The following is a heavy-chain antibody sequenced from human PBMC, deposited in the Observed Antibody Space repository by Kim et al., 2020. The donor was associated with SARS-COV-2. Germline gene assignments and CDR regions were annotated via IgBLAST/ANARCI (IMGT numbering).Heavy chain of an antibody. CDR1: GGTFSSYA. CDR3: ACGNYYDSSGYGY. V-gene: IGHV1-69*04. Sequence: SVKVSCKASGGTFSSYAISWVRQAPGQGLEWMGRIIPILGIANYAQKFQGRVTITADKSTSTAYMELSSLRSEDTAVYYCACGNYYDSSGYGYWGQGTLVTVSS. D-gene: IGHD3-22*01. J-gene: IGHJ4*02. CDR2: IIPILGIA.